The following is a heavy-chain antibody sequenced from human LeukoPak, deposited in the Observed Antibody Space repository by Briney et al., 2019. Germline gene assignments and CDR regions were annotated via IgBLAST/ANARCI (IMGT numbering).Heavy chain of an antibody. D-gene: IGHD3-22*01. J-gene: IGHJ3*02. V-gene: IGHV3-7*01. CDR2: IKQDGSEK. CDR3: AKVSGIYSSGSPDAFDI. CDR1: GFTFSSYW. Sequence: GGSLRLSCAASGFTFSSYWMSWVRQAPGKGLEWVANIKQDGSEKYYADSVKGRFTISRDNSKNTLYLQMNSLRAEDTAVYYCAKVSGIYSSGSPDAFDIWAKGQWSPSLQ.